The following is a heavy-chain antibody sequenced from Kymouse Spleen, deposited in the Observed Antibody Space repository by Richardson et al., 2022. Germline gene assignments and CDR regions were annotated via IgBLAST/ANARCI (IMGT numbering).Heavy chain of an antibody. J-gene: IGHJ3*02. CDR1: GFTFSSYG. CDR2: IWYDGSNK. CDR3: ARDGVTMVRGVIPDAFDI. V-gene: IGHV3-33*01. D-gene: IGHD3-10*01. Sequence: QVQLVESGGGVVQPGRSLRLSCAASGFTFSSYGMHWVRQAPGKGLEWVAVIWYDGSNKYYADSVKGRFTISRDNSKNTLYLQMNSLRAEDTAVYYCARDGVTMVRGVIPDAFDIWGQGTMVTVSS.